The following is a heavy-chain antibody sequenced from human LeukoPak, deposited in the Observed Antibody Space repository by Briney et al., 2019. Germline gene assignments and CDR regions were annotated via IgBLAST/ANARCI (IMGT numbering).Heavy chain of an antibody. CDR1: GFTFSSYD. V-gene: IGHV3-13*01. J-gene: IGHJ6*02. CDR3: ARDTTMVRGVIYYYGMDV. CDR2: IGTAGDT. D-gene: IGHD3-10*01. Sequence: GGSLRLSCAASGFTFSSYDMHWVRQATGKGLEWVSAIGTAGDTYYPGSVKGRFTISRENAKNSLYLQMNSLRAEDTAVYYCARDTTMVRGVIYYYGMDVWGQGTTVTVSS.